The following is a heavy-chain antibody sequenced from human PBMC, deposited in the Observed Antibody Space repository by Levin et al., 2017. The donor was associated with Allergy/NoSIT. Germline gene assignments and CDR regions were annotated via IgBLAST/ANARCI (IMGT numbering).Heavy chain of an antibody. V-gene: IGHV4-31*03. CDR1: GGSISSGGYY. D-gene: IGHD6-13*01. CDR3: ARRHRSSWGGAIDY. CDR2: IYYSGST. Sequence: SETLSLTCTVSGGSISSGGYYWSWIRQHPGKGLEWIGYIYYSGSTYYNPSLKSRVTISVDTSKNQFSLKLSSVTAADTAVYYCARRHRSSWGGAIDYWGQGTLVTVSS. J-gene: IGHJ4*02.